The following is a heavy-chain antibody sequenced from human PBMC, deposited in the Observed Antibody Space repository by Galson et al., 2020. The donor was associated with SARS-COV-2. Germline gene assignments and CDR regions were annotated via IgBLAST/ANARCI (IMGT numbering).Heavy chain of an antibody. D-gene: IGHD5-12*01. CDR1: SGSIISGGYY. J-gene: IGHJ4*02. Sequence: SETLSLTCDVTSGSIISGGYYWSWIPQHPGKGLEWIGYIYYSGTTYYNPSLKGQVTRSVDTSENHFSLRLRSVTAADTAVYYCARDLDGYNHIEYWGQGSLGTVSS. V-gene: IGHV4-31*11. CDR3: ARDLDGYNHIEY. CDR2: IYYSGTT.